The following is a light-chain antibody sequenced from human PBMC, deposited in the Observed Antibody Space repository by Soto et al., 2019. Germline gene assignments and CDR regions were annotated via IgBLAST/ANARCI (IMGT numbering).Light chain of an antibody. CDR2: AAS. CDR3: QQSYSTPYMFS. CDR1: QSISSY. Sequence: DIQMTQSPSSLSASVGDRVTITCRASQSISSYLNWYQPKPGKAPKLLIYAASSLQSGVPSRFSGSGSGPGFTLTISSLQLEDFATYYCQQSYSTPYMFSFGQGTKLEIK. J-gene: IGKJ2*01. V-gene: IGKV1-39*01.